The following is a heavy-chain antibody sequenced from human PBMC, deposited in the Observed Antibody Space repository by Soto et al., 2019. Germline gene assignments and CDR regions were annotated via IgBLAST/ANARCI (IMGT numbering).Heavy chain of an antibody. V-gene: IGHV1-24*01. D-gene: IGHD4-17*01. CDR2: FDPEDGET. Sequence: ASVKVSCKVSGYTLTELSMHWVRQAPGKGLEWMGGFDPEDGETIYAQKFQGRVTMTEDTSTDTAYMELSSLRSEDTAVYYFAKDYGDLPAFDIWCQGIMVTVS. J-gene: IGHJ3*02. CDR1: GYTLTELS. CDR3: AKDYGDLPAFDI.